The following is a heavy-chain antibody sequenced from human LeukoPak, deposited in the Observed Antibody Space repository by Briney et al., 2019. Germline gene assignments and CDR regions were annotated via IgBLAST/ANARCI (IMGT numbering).Heavy chain of an antibody. CDR3: AKDLRNIRTLVDLQMI. D-gene: IGHD2-8*02. J-gene: IGHJ3*02. V-gene: IGHV3-23*01. CDR2: ISGSGDRA. CDR1: GFTFSNYG. Sequence: GGSLRLSCIASGFTFSNYGMSWVRQAPGKGLEWVSIISGSGDRALHADSVKGRFTVSRDNSKNTVYLQMNSLRAEDTAVYYCAKDLRNIRTLVDLQMIWGQGTLVIVSS.